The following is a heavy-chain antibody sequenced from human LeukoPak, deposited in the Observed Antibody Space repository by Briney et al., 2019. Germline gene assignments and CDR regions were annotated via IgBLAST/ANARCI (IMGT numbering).Heavy chain of an antibody. V-gene: IGHV4-59*12. Sequence: SETLSLTCTVSGGSISSYYWSWIRQPPGKGLEWIGCIYYSGSTNYNPSLKSRVTISVDTSKNQFSLKLSSVTAADTAVYYCARGSYDILTGLSAYGMDVWGQGTTVTVSS. CDR2: IYYSGST. CDR3: ARGSYDILTGLSAYGMDV. CDR1: GGSISSYY. J-gene: IGHJ6*02. D-gene: IGHD3-9*01.